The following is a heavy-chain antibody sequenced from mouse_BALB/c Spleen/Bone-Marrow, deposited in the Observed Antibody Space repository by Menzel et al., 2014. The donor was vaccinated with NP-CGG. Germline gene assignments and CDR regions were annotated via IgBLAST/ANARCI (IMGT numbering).Heavy chain of an antibody. CDR3: ARHYGSNYNAMDY. CDR2: IWGDGRT. V-gene: IGHV2-6-7*01. D-gene: IGHD1-1*01. Sequence: VQLVESGPGLVAPSQSLSITCTVSGFPLTGYGVNWVRQPPGKGLEWLGMIWGDGRTDYNSALKSRLSISKDNSKSQVFLKMNSLQTDDTARYYCARHYGSNYNAMDYWGQGTSVTVSS. CDR1: GFPLTGYG. J-gene: IGHJ4*01.